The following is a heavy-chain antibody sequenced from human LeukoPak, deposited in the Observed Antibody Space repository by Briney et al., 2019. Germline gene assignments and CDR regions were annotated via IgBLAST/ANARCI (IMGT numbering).Heavy chain of an antibody. CDR3: ARTVYSSGWGLDY. CDR2: IYPGDSDT. J-gene: IGHJ4*02. Sequence: GESLKISCKGSGYSFTSYWIGWVRQMLGKGLEWMGIIYPGDSDTRYSPSFQGQVTISADKSIITAYLQWSSLKASDTAMYYCARTVYSSGWGLDYWGQGTLVTVSS. CDR1: GYSFTSYW. V-gene: IGHV5-51*01. D-gene: IGHD6-19*01.